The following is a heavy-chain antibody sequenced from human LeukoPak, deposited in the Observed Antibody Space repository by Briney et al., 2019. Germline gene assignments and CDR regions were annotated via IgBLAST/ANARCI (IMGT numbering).Heavy chain of an antibody. D-gene: IGHD5-24*01. Sequence: GGSLRLSCAASGFTFSSYAMHWVRQAPGKGLEWVAVISYDGSNKYYADSVKGRFTISRDNSKNTLYLQMNSLRAEDTAVYYCARDLEGVGYNSGVIDYWGQGTLVTVSS. J-gene: IGHJ4*02. V-gene: IGHV3-30-3*01. CDR3: ARDLEGVGYNSGVIDY. CDR2: ISYDGSNK. CDR1: GFTFSSYA.